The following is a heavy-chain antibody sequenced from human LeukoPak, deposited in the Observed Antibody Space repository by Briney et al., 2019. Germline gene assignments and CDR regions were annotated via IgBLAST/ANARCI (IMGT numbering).Heavy chain of an antibody. V-gene: IGHV1-46*01. D-gene: IGHD1-26*01. Sequence: ASVKVSCKASGYTFTSYYMHWVRQAPGQGLEWMGIINPSGGSTSYAQKFQGRVTMTRDTSTSTVYMELSSLRSEDTAVYYCAGALVGAAFDYWGQGTLVTVSS. CDR2: INPSGGST. CDR3: AGALVGAAFDY. CDR1: GYTFTSYY. J-gene: IGHJ4*02.